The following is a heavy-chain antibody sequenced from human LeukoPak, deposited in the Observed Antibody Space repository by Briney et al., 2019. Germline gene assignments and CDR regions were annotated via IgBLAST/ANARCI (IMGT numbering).Heavy chain of an antibody. CDR2: INAGNGNT. Sequence: GASVKVSCKASGYTFTSYAMHWVRQAPGQRLEWMGWINAGNGNTKYSQEFQGRVTITRDTSASTAYMELSSLRSEDMAVYYCARDGRGNYGSGSYDYWGQGTLVTVSS. J-gene: IGHJ4*02. CDR3: ARDGRGNYGSGSYDY. V-gene: IGHV1-3*03. D-gene: IGHD3-10*01. CDR1: GYTFTSYA.